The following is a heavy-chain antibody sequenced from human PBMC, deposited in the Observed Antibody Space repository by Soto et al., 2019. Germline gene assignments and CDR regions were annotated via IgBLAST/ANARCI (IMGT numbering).Heavy chain of an antibody. CDR2: IIPIFGTA. CDR3: ARTPFSGSYGAVGMDV. V-gene: IGHV1-69*06. D-gene: IGHD1-26*01. CDR1: GGTFSSYA. J-gene: IGHJ6*02. Sequence: SVKVSCKASGGTFSSYAISWVRQAPGQGLEWMGGIIPIFGTANYAQKFQGRVTITADKSTSTAYMELSSLRSEDTAVYYCARTPFSGSYGAVGMDVWGQGTTVTVSS.